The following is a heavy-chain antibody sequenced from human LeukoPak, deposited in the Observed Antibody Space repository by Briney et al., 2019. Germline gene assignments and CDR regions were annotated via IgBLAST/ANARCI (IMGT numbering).Heavy chain of an antibody. V-gene: IGHV4-59*08. CDR1: GSMYNCY. CDR2: IHYNGIT. D-gene: IGHD1-26*01. J-gene: IGHJ4*02. Sequence: PSETLSLTCTVSGSMYNCYWSWIRQPPGKGLEWIGYIHYNGITNYNPSLKTRVTMSLDTSKNQVSLNLNSVTAADTAVYYCARHISSGGTYAHFDYWGQGTLVTVSS. CDR3: ARHISSGGTYAHFDY.